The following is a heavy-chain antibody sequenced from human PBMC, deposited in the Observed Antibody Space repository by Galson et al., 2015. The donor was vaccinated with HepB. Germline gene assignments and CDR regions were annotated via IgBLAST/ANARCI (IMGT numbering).Heavy chain of an antibody. Sequence: PALVKPTQTLTLTCTFSGFSLRTSGMSVSWIRQAPGKALEWLASVDWDDDKYYSPSLKSRLTISKDTSKNQVVLTMTNMDPVDTGTYYCARIRDFYTDNMVPDYWGQGALVTVSS. D-gene: IGHD3-10*01. J-gene: IGHJ4*02. CDR2: VDWDDDK. CDR3: ARIRDFYTDNMVPDY. V-gene: IGHV2-70*11. CDR1: GFSLRTSGMS.